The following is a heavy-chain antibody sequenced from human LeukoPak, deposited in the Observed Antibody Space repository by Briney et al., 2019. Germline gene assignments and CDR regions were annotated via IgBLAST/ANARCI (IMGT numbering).Heavy chain of an antibody. CDR1: GGSISSDNYY. Sequence: TPSQTLSLTCTVSGGSISSDNYYWSWIRQPAGKGLEWIGRIYTSGSTNYNPSLKSRVTMSVDTSKNQFSLKLSSVTAADTAVYYCARGGELYSASWFDPWGQGTLVTVSS. J-gene: IGHJ5*02. CDR3: ARGGELYSASWFDP. D-gene: IGHD3-16*01. V-gene: IGHV4-61*02. CDR2: IYTSGST.